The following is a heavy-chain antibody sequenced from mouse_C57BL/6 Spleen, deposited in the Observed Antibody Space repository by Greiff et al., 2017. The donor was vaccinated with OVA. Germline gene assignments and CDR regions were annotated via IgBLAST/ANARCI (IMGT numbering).Heavy chain of an antibody. J-gene: IGHJ3*01. D-gene: IGHD2-4*01. Sequence: QVQLQQPGAELVRPGSSVKLSCKASGYTFTSYWMHWVKQRPIQGLEWIGNIDPSDSETHYNQKFKDKATLTVDKSSSTAYMQLSSLTSEDSAVYDCARSGYDYDAGAWFAYWGQGTLVTVSA. CDR2: IDPSDSET. CDR3: ARSGYDYDAGAWFAY. CDR1: GYTFTSYW. V-gene: IGHV1-52*01.